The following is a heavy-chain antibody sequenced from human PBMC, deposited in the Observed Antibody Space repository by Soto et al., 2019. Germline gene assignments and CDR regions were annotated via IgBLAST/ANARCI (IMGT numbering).Heavy chain of an antibody. V-gene: IGHV4-34*01. D-gene: IGHD6-13*01. CDR3: ARWNLSSSWGYYYYYGMDV. J-gene: IGHJ6*02. CDR2: INHSGST. CDR1: GGSFSCYY. Sequence: SETLSLTCAVYGGSFSCYYWIWIRQPPGKGLEWIGEINHSGSTNYNPSLKSRVTISVDTSKNQFSLELSSVTAADTAVYYCARWNLSSSWGYYYYYGMDVWGQGTTVTVSS.